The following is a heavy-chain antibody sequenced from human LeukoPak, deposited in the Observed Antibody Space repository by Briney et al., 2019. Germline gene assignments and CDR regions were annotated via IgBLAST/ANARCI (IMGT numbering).Heavy chain of an antibody. CDR2: INTNTGIP. CDR3: ARDLAYYYGSGSYYGLFDY. V-gene: IGHV7-4-1*02. D-gene: IGHD3-10*01. J-gene: IGHJ4*02. CDR1: GYTFTSYA. Sequence: ASVKVSCKASGYTFTSYAMNWVRQAPGQGLEWMGWINTNTGIPTYAQGFTGRFVFSLDTSVSTAYLQISSLKAEDTAVYYCARDLAYYYGSGSYYGLFDYWGQGTLVTVSS.